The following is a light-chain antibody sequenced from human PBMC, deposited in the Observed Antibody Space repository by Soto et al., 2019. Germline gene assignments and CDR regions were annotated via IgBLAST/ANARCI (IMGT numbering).Light chain of an antibody. CDR3: QQYYSTPFT. CDR2: WAS. V-gene: IGKV4-1*01. Sequence: DIVMTQSPDSLAVSLGERATINCKSSQSVLYSSNNKNYLAWYQQKPGQPPKLLIYWASTRESGVPDRFSGSRSGTDFTLTISSLQAEDVAVYYCQQYYSTPFTFGPGTKVDIQ. J-gene: IGKJ3*01. CDR1: QSVLYSSNNKNY.